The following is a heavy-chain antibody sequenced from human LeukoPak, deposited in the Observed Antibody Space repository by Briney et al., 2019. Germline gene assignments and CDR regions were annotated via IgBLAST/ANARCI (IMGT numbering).Heavy chain of an antibody. CDR3: ARXRVGATAKGHYFDY. D-gene: IGHD1-26*01. CDR1: GFTFSSYA. V-gene: IGHV3-64*01. J-gene: IGHJ4*02. CDR2: ISSNGGNI. Sequence: GGSLRLSCAASGFTFSSYAMHWVRQAPGKGLEYVSVISSNGGNIYYANSVKGRFTISRDNSKNTLYLQMGSLRPEDMAVYYXARXRVGATAKGHYFDYWGQGTLVTVSS.